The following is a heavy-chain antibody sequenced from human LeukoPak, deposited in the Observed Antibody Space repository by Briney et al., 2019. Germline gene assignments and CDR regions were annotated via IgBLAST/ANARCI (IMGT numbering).Heavy chain of an antibody. V-gene: IGHV3-33*01. Sequence: GGSLRLSCAASGFIFSSHGVHWVRQAPGKGLEWMAVIWYDGSNKYYADSVKGRFTISRDNSKNTLYLQMDSLRGEDTAVYYCARDPVRDGYPDSFDYWGQGTLVTVSS. J-gene: IGHJ4*02. CDR3: ARDPVRDGYPDSFDY. D-gene: IGHD5-24*01. CDR1: GFIFSSHG. CDR2: IWYDGSNK.